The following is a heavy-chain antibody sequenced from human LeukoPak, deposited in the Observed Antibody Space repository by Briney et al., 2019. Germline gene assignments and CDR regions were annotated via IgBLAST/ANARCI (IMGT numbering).Heavy chain of an antibody. Sequence: SEALSLACAVYVGSLSGYYWGWIRQPPGKGREWMGEINRSGSTNYNPSLKSRVTISEDTSKNQFSLKLSSVTAADTAVYHCARGRRGYSSSWLDYWGQGTLVTVSS. V-gene: IGHV4-34*01. CDR2: INRSGST. CDR1: VGSLSGYY. CDR3: ARGRRGYSSSWLDY. J-gene: IGHJ4*02. D-gene: IGHD6-13*01.